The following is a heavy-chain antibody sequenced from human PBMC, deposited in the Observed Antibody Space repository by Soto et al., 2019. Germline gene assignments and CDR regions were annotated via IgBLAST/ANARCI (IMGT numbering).Heavy chain of an antibody. D-gene: IGHD6-13*01. J-gene: IGHJ4*02. CDR3: ARATAAAGNFYFDY. CDR1: GGSISSGGYY. CDR2: IYYSGST. V-gene: IGHV4-31*03. Sequence: PSETLSLTCTVSGGSISSGGYYWSWIRQHPGKGLEWIGYIYYSGSTYYNPYLKSRVTISVDTSKNQFSLKLSSLTAADTAVYYCARATAAAGNFYFDYWGQGTLVTVSS.